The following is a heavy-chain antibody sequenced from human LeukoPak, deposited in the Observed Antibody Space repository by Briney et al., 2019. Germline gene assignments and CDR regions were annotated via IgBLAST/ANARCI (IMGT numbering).Heavy chain of an antibody. CDR3: ARDAGDIAVAGTGFDY. CDR1: GFTFSSYW. D-gene: IGHD6-19*01. J-gene: IGHJ4*02. CDR2: INSDGSST. Sequence: GGSLRLSCAASGFTFSSYWMHWVRQAPGKGLVWVSRINSDGSSTSYADSVKGRFTISRDNAKNTLYLQMNSLRAEDTAVYYCARDAGDIAVAGTGFDYWGQGTLVTVSS. V-gene: IGHV3-74*01.